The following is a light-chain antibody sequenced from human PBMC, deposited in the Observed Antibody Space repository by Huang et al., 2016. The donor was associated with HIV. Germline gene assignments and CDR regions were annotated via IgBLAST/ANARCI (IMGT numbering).Light chain of an antibody. CDR3: QQYYSFPLT. Sequence: AIRITQSPSSLSASTGEKVSITCRASQDINTYLAWYQQKPGKPPSLLIYATSTLQSVVPSRFSGSGSGTDFTLTITHLQSEDFATYYCQQYYSFPLTFGQGSQVEV. CDR1: QDINTY. CDR2: ATS. V-gene: IGKV1-8*01. J-gene: IGKJ1*01.